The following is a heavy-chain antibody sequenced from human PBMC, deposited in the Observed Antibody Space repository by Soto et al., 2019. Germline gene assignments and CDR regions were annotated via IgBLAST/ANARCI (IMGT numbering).Heavy chain of an antibody. CDR2: ISGSGGST. V-gene: IGHV3-23*01. CDR3: ASAGKRFLEWVSWFDP. Sequence: GGSLRLSCAASGFTFSSYAMSWVRQAPGKGLEWVSAISGSGGSTYYADSVKGRFTISRDNSKNTLYLQMNSLRAEDTAVYYCASAGKRFLEWVSWFDPWGQGTLVTVSS. CDR1: GFTFSSYA. D-gene: IGHD3-3*01. J-gene: IGHJ5*02.